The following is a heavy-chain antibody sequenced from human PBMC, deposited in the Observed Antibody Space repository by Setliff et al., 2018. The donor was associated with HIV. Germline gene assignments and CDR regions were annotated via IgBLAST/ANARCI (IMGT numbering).Heavy chain of an antibody. J-gene: IGHJ6*02. CDR1: GYTFTGYY. Sequence: ASVKVSCKASGYTFTGYYMHWVRQAPGQGLEWMGWINPHSGDTNYAQKFQDRVTMTRDTSVNIAYMQLSRLRSDDTAVYYCARAPTLFGVEYYYYFGMDAWGQGTTVTSP. CDR2: INPHSGDT. D-gene: IGHD3-3*01. CDR3: ARAPTLFGVEYYYYFGMDA. V-gene: IGHV1-2*02.